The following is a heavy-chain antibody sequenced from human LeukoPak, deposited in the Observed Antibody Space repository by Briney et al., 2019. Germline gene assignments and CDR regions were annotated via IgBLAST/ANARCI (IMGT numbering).Heavy chain of an antibody. CDR2: ISGSGGSR. J-gene: IGHJ4*02. CDR3: AKATYYYDSSGYYYYGPSYFDY. D-gene: IGHD3-22*01. CDR1: GFTFSSYA. Sequence: GGSLRLSCAASGFTFSSYAMSWVRQAPGKGLEWVSAISGSGGSRYYADSVKGRFTISRDNSKNTLYLQMNSLRAEDTAVYYCAKATYYYDSSGYYYYGPSYFDYWGQGTLVTVSS. V-gene: IGHV3-23*01.